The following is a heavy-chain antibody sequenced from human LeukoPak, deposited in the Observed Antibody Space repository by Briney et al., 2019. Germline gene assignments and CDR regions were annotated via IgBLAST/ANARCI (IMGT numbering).Heavy chain of an antibody. Sequence: GGSLRLSCAASGLTFSGYAVSWVRQAPGKGLECLSYISSGGSTTYYTDSVKGRFTISRDNGKNALYLQMNSLRGDDTAVYYCAREIAADRGFDSWGQGTLVTVSS. CDR3: AREIAADRGFDS. CDR1: GLTFSGYA. J-gene: IGHJ4*02. D-gene: IGHD6-6*01. CDR2: ISSGGSTT. V-gene: IGHV3-11*01.